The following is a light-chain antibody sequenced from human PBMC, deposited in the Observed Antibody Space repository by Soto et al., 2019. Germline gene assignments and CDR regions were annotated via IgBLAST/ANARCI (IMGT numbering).Light chain of an antibody. J-gene: IGLJ1*01. CDR2: RNN. V-gene: IGLV1-47*01. Sequence: QSVLTQPPSASGTPGQRVTISCSGSSSNIGSNYVYWYQQLPGTAPKLLIYRNNQRPSGVPGRFSGSKSGTSASLAISGLRSEDEADYYCAAWDDSLGGFYVFGTGTKVTVL. CDR3: AAWDDSLGGFYV. CDR1: SSNIGSNY.